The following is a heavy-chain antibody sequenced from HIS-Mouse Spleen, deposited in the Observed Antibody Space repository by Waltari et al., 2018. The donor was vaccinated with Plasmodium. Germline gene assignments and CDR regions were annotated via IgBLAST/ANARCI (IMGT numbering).Heavy chain of an antibody. J-gene: IGHJ1*01. D-gene: IGHD6-13*01. Sequence: QVQLVQSGAEVKKPGASVKVSCKASGYTFTGYYMHWVRKAPGQGLEWMGWINPNSGGTNYEKKFQGRGTMTRETSISTAYMELSRLRSDDTAVYYCARVLGYKAAAGTFVEYFQHWGQGTLVTVSS. CDR2: INPNSGGT. CDR3: ARVLGYKAAAGTFVEYFQH. V-gene: IGHV1-2*02. CDR1: GYTFTGYY.